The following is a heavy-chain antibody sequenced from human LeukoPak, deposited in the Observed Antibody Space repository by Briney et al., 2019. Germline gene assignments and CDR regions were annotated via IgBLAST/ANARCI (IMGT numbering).Heavy chain of an antibody. V-gene: IGHV3-74*01. Sequence: GGSLRLSCAASGFTFNMYWMHWVRHSPGKGLVWVSRINSDGSGTSYADSVKGRFTISRDNSKNTLYLQMNSLRAEDTAVYYCAKELRGYSYGYSVPLGYWGQGTLVTVSS. D-gene: IGHD5-18*01. CDR3: AKELRGYSYGYSVPLGY. J-gene: IGHJ4*02. CDR1: GFTFNMYW. CDR2: INSDGSGT.